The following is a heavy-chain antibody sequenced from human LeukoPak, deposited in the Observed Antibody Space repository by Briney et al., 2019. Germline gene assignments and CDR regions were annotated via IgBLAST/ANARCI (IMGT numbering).Heavy chain of an antibody. D-gene: IGHD3-10*01. CDR1: GYTFTGYY. V-gene: IGHV1-2*02. Sequence: ASVKVSCKASGYTFTGYYMHWVRQAPGQGLEWMGWINPNSGGTNYAQQFQGRVTMTRDTSVSTAYMELRRLRSDDTAVYYCARCPTNYYGSGSYPYYFDYWGQGTLVTVSS. J-gene: IGHJ4*02. CDR2: INPNSGGT. CDR3: ARCPTNYYGSGSYPYYFDY.